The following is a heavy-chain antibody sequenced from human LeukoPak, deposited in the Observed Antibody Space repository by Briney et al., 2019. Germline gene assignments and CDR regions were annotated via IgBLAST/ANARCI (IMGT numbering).Heavy chain of an antibody. J-gene: IGHJ6*03. CDR2: IYTSGST. V-gene: IGHV4-4*09. D-gene: IGHD2-2*01. CDR1: GGSISSYY. CDR3: ARVVPAAKYYYYYYMDV. Sequence: SETLSLTCTVPGGSISSYYWSWIRQPPGKGLEWIGCIYTSGSTNYNPSLKSRVTISVDTSKNQFSLKLSSVTAADTAVYYCARVVPAAKYYYYYYMDVWGKGTTVTVSS.